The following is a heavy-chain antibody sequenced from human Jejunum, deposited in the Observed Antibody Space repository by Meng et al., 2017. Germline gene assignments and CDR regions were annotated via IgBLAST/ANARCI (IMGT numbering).Heavy chain of an antibody. CDR1: GFTFSIYW. CDR3: ARDSPSVGATSDY. J-gene: IGHJ4*02. D-gene: IGHD1-26*01. CDR2: ISKDGSST. V-gene: IGHV3-74*01. Sequence: GESLKISCAASGFTFSIYWMHWVRQAPGKGLVWVSRISKDGSSTSYADSVKGRFTISRDNAKNTLYLQMNSLRAEDTAVYYCARDSPSVGATSDYWGQGTLVTVSS.